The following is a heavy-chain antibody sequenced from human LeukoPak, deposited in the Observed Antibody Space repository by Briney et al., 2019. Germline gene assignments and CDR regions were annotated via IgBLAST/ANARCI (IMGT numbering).Heavy chain of an antibody. J-gene: IGHJ4*02. CDR2: FDPEDGET. V-gene: IGHV1-24*01. CDR1: GYTLTELS. CDR3: ATKSSGIVGATIGGYYFDY. D-gene: IGHD1-26*01. Sequence: ASVKVSCKVSGYTLTELSMHWVRQAPGKGLEWMGGFDPEDGETIYAQKFQGRVTMTEDTSTDTAYMELSSLRSEDTAVYYCATKSSGIVGATIGGYYFDYWGQGTLVTVSS.